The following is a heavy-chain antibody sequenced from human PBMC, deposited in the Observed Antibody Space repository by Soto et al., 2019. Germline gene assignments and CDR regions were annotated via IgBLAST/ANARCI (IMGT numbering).Heavy chain of an antibody. V-gene: IGHV1-69*01. CDR3: AGRGYCSGGSRGCFDY. J-gene: IGHJ4*02. Sequence: QVQLVQSGAEVKKPGSSVKVSCKASGGTFSSYAISWVRQAPGQGLEWMGGIIPIFGTANYAQKFQGRVTITADESTSRAYMELSSLRSEDTAVYYCAGRGYCSGGSRGCFDYWGQGTLVTVSS. D-gene: IGHD2-15*01. CDR1: GGTFSSYA. CDR2: IIPIFGTA.